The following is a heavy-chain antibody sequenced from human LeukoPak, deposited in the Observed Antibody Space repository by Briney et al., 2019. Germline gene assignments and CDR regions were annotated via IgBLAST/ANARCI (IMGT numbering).Heavy chain of an antibody. CDR1: GGSISSYY. CDR2: IYTTGST. Sequence: SETLSLTCTVSGGSISSYYWNWIRQPAGKGLEWIGRIYTTGSTNYNPSLKSRVTMSVDTSKNQFSLKLSSVTAADTALYYCARAYCSTTSCPSYYFDYWGQGTLVTDSS. D-gene: IGHD2-2*01. J-gene: IGHJ4*02. V-gene: IGHV4-4*07. CDR3: ARAYCSTTSCPSYYFDY.